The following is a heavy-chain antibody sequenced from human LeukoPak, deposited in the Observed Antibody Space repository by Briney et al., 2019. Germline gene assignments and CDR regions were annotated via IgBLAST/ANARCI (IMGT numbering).Heavy chain of an antibody. V-gene: IGHV4-39*07. CDR1: GGSISSSSYY. Sequence: SETLSLTCTVSGGSISSSSYYWGWIRQPPGKGLEWIGSIYYSGSTNYNPSLKSRVTMSVDTSKNQFSLKLSSVTAADTAVYYCARDRGGYYYIVDYWGQGTLVTVSS. CDR2: IYYSGST. CDR3: ARDRGGYYYIVDY. J-gene: IGHJ4*02. D-gene: IGHD3-22*01.